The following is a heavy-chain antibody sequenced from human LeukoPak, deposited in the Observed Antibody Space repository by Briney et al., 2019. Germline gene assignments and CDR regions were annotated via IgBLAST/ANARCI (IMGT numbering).Heavy chain of an antibody. V-gene: IGHV4-59*01. CDR2: IYYSGST. CDR1: GGSICSYY. CDR3: ARDSNSLYYYYMDV. Sequence: PSETLSLTCTVSGGSICSYYWSWIRQLPGKGLECIGYIYYSGSTNYNPSLKSRVTISVDTSKNQFSLKLSSVTAADTAVYYCARDSNSLYYYYMDVWGKGTTVTVSS. D-gene: IGHD4-11*01. J-gene: IGHJ6*03.